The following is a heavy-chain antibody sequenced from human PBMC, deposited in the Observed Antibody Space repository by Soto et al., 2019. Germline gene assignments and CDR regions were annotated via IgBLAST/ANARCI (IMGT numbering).Heavy chain of an antibody. Sequence: QVQLVQSGAEVKKPGSSVKVSCKASGGTFSSYTISWVRQAPGQGLEWMGRISPILGIANYAQKFQGRVTITADKSTSTAYMELSSLRSEDTAVYYCARCSGSYYRCYGMDVWGQGTTVTVSS. V-gene: IGHV1-69*02. CDR2: ISPILGIA. CDR3: ARCSGSYYRCYGMDV. D-gene: IGHD3-10*02. CDR1: GGTFSSYT. J-gene: IGHJ6*02.